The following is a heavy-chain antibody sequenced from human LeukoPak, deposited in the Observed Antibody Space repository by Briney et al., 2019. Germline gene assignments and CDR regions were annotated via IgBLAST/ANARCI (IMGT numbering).Heavy chain of an antibody. J-gene: IGHJ6*03. CDR2: IYYSGST. CDR3: ARDNDFWSGSNYYYYYMDV. CDR1: GGALSSYY. D-gene: IGHD3-3*01. Sequence: SETLSLTCTVSGGALSSYYWSWIRQPPGKGLEWIGYIYYSGSTNYNPSLKSRVTISVDTSKNQFSLKLSSVTAADTAVYYCARDNDFWSGSNYYYYYMDVWGKGTTVTVSS. V-gene: IGHV4-59*01.